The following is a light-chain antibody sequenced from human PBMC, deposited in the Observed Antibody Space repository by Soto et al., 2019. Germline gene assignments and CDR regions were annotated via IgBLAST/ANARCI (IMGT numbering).Light chain of an antibody. Sequence: QSGLAEPAAVSGSPGQSITISCTGTSSDVGRYNYVSWFQQHPGKAPKLMIYDVSNWPSGVSDRFSGSKSGNTASLTISGLQAEDEADYYCSSFTSSSTFVFGTGTKVTVL. CDR2: DVS. J-gene: IGLJ1*01. V-gene: IGLV2-14*01. CDR3: SSFTSSSTFV. CDR1: SSDVGRYNY.